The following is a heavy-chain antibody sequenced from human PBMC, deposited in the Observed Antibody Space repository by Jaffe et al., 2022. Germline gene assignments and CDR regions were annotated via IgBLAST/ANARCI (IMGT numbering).Heavy chain of an antibody. CDR2: ISYDGSNK. Sequence: QVQLVESGGGVVQPGRSLRLSCAASGFTFSSYGMHWVRQAPGKGLEWVAVISYDGSNKYYADSVKGRFTISRDNSKNTLYLQMNSLRAEDTAVYYCAKDAGIAARKSYDAFDIWGQGTMVTVSS. CDR1: GFTFSSYG. CDR3: AKDAGIAARKSYDAFDI. J-gene: IGHJ3*02. D-gene: IGHD6-6*01. V-gene: IGHV3-30*18.